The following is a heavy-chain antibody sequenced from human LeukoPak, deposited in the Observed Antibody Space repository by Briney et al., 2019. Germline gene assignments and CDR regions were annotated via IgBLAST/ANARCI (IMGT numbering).Heavy chain of an antibody. J-gene: IGHJ4*02. CDR3: AGVRGARNYFDY. D-gene: IGHD3-10*01. V-gene: IGHV4-39*01. CDR1: GGSISSSSYY. Sequence: PSETLSLTCTVSGGSISSSSYYWGWIRQPPGKGLEWIGSIYYSGSTYYNPSLKSRVTISVDTSKNQFSLKLSSVTAADTAVYYCAGVRGARNYFDYWGQGTLVTVSS. CDR2: IYYSGST.